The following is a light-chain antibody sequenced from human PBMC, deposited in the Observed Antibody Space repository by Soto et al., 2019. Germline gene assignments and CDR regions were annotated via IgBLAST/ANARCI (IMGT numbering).Light chain of an antibody. CDR2: DAS. Sequence: EIVMTQSPATLSVSPEERATLSCRASQSVSSNLAWHQQKPGQAPRILMYDASTRATGIPARFSGSGSGTDLTLTISRLEPEDFAVYYCQQYGSSPITFGQGTRLEI. CDR1: QSVSSN. V-gene: IGKV3-15*01. J-gene: IGKJ5*01. CDR3: QQYGSSPIT.